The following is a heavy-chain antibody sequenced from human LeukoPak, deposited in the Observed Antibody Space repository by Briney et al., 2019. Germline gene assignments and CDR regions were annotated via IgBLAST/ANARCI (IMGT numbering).Heavy chain of an antibody. J-gene: IGHJ5*02. Sequence: SETLSLTCAVYGGSFSGYYWSWIRQPPGKGLEWIGKINHSGSTNYNPSLKSRVTISVDTSKNQFSLKLSSVTAADTAVYYCARDGEDSSSWHGGWFDPWGQGTLVTVSS. V-gene: IGHV4-34*01. D-gene: IGHD6-13*01. CDR2: INHSGST. CDR3: ARDGEDSSSWHGGWFDP. CDR1: GGSFSGYY.